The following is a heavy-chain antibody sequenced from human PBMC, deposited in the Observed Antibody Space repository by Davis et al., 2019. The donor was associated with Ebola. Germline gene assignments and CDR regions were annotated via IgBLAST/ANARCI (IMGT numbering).Heavy chain of an antibody. V-gene: IGHV1-8*01. D-gene: IGHD5-18*01. CDR2: MNPDSGNT. J-gene: IGHJ4*02. Sequence: AASVKVSCKASGYIFTSNDINWVRQATGQGLEWMGWMNPDSGNTGYASKFQGRVTMTRNNSITTAYMELSSLTSEDTAVYYCASQYSYGAHDYWGQGTLVTVSS. CDR3: ASQYSYGAHDY. CDR1: GYIFTSND.